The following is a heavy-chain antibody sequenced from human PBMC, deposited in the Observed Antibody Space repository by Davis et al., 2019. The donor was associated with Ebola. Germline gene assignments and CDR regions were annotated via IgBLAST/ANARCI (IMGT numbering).Heavy chain of an antibody. CDR2: IWYDGSNK. CDR3: ARVKSGYYYFYMDV. J-gene: IGHJ6*03. Sequence: GESLKISCAASGFTFSSYGMHWVRQAPGKGLEWVAVIWYDGSNKYYADSVKGRFTISRDNSKNTLYLQMNSLRAEDTAVYYCARVKSGYYYFYMDVWGKGTTVTVSS. CDR1: GFTFSSYG. V-gene: IGHV3-33*01.